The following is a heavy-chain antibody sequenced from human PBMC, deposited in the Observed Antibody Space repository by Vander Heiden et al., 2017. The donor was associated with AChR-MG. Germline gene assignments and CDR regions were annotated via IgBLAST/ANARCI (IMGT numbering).Heavy chain of an antibody. D-gene: IGHD3-3*01. J-gene: IGHJ4*02. CDR2: MNPNSGNT. V-gene: IGHV1-8*01. CDR1: GYTFTSYD. CDR3: ARGKYDFWSGYRHFDY. Sequence: QVQLVQSGAEVKKPGASVKVSCKASGYTFTSYDINWVRQATGQALEWMGWMNPNSGNTGYAQKFQGRVTMTRNTSISTAYMELSSLRSEDTAVYYCARGKYDFWSGYRHFDYWGQGTLVTVSS.